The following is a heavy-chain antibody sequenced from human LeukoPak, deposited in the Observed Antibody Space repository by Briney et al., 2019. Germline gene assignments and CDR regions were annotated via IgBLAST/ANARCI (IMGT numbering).Heavy chain of an antibody. CDR3: ARDQGYYYDSSGYYYRNYYYFGMDV. Sequence: GSSVKVSCKASGYTFTSYGISWVRQAPGQGLEWMGWISAYKGNTNYAQKLQGRVTMTTDPSTSTAYMELRSLRSDDTAVYYCARDQGYYYDSSGYYYRNYYYFGMDVWGQGTTVTVSS. J-gene: IGHJ6*02. CDR2: ISAYKGNT. D-gene: IGHD3-22*01. CDR1: GYTFTSYG. V-gene: IGHV1-18*01.